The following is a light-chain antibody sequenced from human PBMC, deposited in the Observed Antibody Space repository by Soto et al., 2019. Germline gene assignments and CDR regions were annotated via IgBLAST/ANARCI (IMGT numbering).Light chain of an antibody. V-gene: IGLV2-14*01. CDR3: FSFTTTSTHV. CDR2: EVN. J-gene: IGLJ1*01. CDR1: SSEIGAYDY. Sequence: QSALTQPASVSGSPGQSITISCTGTSSEIGAYDYVSWFQQHPGKAPKLMISEVNNRPSGVSNRFSGSKSGSTAYLTISALQVEDEAEYICFSFTTTSTHVFGTGTKVTVL.